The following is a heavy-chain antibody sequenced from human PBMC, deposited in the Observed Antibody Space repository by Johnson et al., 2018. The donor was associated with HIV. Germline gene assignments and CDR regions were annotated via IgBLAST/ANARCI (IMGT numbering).Heavy chain of an antibody. V-gene: IGHV3-30-3*01. D-gene: IGHD5-18*01. Sequence: QVQLVESGGGVVQPGRSLRLSCAASGFTFSNYAMHWVRQAPGKGLEWVAVVPDDGDNKYYADSVKGRFTISRDNSNNTLYLQMNSLRAEDTAIYYCARGQLWLLDDALDIWGQGTMVTVSS. CDR1: GFTFSNYA. J-gene: IGHJ3*02. CDR2: VPDDGDNK. CDR3: ARGQLWLLDDALDI.